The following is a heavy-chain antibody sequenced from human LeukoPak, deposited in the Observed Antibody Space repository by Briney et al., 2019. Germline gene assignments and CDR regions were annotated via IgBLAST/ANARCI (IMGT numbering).Heavy chain of an antibody. D-gene: IGHD1-26*01. CDR3: ARSGSHDY. V-gene: IGHV3-23*01. J-gene: IGHJ4*02. Sequence: GGSLRLSCAASGFTFSSYAMSWVRQAPGKGLEWVSAISGSGGSTYYADSVKGRFTISRDNAKNSLYLQMNSLRADDTAVYYCARSGSHDYWGQGTLVTVSS. CDR2: ISGSGGST. CDR1: GFTFSSYA.